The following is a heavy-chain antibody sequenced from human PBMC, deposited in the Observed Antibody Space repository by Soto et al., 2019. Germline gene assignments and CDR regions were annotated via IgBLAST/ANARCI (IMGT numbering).Heavy chain of an antibody. D-gene: IGHD6-13*01. CDR1: GGSVSTNNAA. Sequence: PSQTLSLTCAISGGSVSTNNAAWSWIRQSPSRGLEWLGRTYFRSTWNDDYAVSLKGRITINPDTSKNQFSLQLNSVTPEDTAVYYCARELGTSWSPHYYYYSMDVWGQGTKVTVSS. V-gene: IGHV6-1*01. CDR2: TYFRSTWND. J-gene: IGHJ6*03. CDR3: ARELGTSWSPHYYYYSMDV.